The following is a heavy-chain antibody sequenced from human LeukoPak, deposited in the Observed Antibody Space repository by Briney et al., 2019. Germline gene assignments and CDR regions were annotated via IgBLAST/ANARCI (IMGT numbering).Heavy chain of an antibody. CDR3: ARGKSGIYTRPFDY. Sequence: PSETLSLTCTVSGGSIDSNNFCWGWVRQAPGKGLEWVSLLYSGGSTHYADSVKGRFTISRDKSKNMLSLQMNSLGAEDTAVYYCARGKSGIYTRPFDYWGQGTLVTVSS. D-gene: IGHD1-26*01. V-gene: IGHV3-66*01. CDR1: GGSIDSNNF. CDR2: LYSGGST. J-gene: IGHJ4*02.